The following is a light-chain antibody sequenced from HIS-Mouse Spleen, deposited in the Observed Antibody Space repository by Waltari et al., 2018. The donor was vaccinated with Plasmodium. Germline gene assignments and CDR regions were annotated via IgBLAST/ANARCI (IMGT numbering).Light chain of an antibody. CDR1: QSVSSSY. CDR3: QQYGSSPYT. J-gene: IGKJ2*01. Sequence: SQSVSSSYLAWYQQQPGQAPRLLIYGASSRATGIPDRFSGSGSGTDFTLTISRLEPEDFAVYYCQQYGSSPYTFGQGTKLEIK. V-gene: IGKV3-20*01. CDR2: GAS.